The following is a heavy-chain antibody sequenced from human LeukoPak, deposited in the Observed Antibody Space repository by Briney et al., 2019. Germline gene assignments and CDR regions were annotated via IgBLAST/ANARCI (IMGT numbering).Heavy chain of an antibody. V-gene: IGHV4-59*01. Sequence: SETLSLTCTVSGGSISSYYWSWIRQPPGKGLEWIGYIYYSGSTNYNPSLKSRVTISVDTSKNQFSLKLSSVTAADTAVYYCATQPGKAAFFDYWGQATLVTVSS. J-gene: IGHJ4*02. CDR2: IYYSGST. D-gene: IGHD2-15*01. CDR3: ATQPGKAAFFDY. CDR1: GGSISSYY.